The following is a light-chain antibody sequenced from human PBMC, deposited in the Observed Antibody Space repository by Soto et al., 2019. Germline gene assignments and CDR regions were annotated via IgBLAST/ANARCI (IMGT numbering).Light chain of an antibody. CDR3: SSYAGSNTPYV. V-gene: IGLV2-14*01. CDR1: SSDVGSYNY. Sequence: QSVLTQPASVSGSPGQSITISCTGTSSDVGSYNYVSWYQQHPGKAPKLMIYEVSDRPSGISSRFSGSKSGNTASLTISGLQTEDEADYYCSSYAGSNTPYVSGTGTKVTVL. J-gene: IGLJ1*01. CDR2: EVS.